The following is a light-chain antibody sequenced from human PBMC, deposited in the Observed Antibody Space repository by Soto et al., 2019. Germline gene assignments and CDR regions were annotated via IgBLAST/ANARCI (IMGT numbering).Light chain of an antibody. V-gene: IGLV2-14*01. CDR3: LSYTSANTRV. CDR1: SSDVGGYKF. Sequence: QSALTQPASVSASPGQSITISFTGTSSDVGGYKFVSWYQHHPGKAPKLMIYEVNNRPSGVSNRFSGSKSGNTASLTISGLQPEDEADYYCLSYTSANTRVFGGGTQLTVL. CDR2: EVN. J-gene: IGLJ3*02.